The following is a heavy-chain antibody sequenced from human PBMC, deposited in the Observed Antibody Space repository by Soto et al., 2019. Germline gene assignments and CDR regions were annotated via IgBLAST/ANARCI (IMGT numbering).Heavy chain of an antibody. CDR1: GFTFSNAW. Sequence: EVQLVESGGGLVKPGGSLRLSCAASGFTFSNAWMSWVRQAPGKGLEWVGRIKSKTDGGTTDYAAPVKGRFTISRDDSKNTLYLQMNSLKTEDTAVYYCTHHAPRVYGDSVFVYGMDVWGQGTTVTVSS. CDR2: IKSKTDGGTT. V-gene: IGHV3-15*01. D-gene: IGHD4-17*01. J-gene: IGHJ6*02. CDR3: THHAPRVYGDSVFVYGMDV.